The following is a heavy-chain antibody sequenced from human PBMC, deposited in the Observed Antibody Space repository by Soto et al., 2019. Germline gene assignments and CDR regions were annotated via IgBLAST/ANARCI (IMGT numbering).Heavy chain of an antibody. V-gene: IGHV3-21*01. D-gene: IGHD2-15*01. CDR2: ISSSSSYI. CDR1: GFTFSSYS. Sequence: GGSLRLSCAASGFTFSSYSMNWVRQAPGKGLEWVSSISSSSSYIYYADSVKGRFTISRDNAKNSLYLQMNSLRAEDTAVYYCASPPASYCSSGSCYSDLGYYYMDVWGKGTTVTVSS. J-gene: IGHJ6*03. CDR3: ASPPASYCSSGSCYSDLGYYYMDV.